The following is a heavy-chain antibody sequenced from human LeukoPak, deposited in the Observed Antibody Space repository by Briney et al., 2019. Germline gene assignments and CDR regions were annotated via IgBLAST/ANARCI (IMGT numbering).Heavy chain of an antibody. D-gene: IGHD5-18*01. J-gene: IGHJ4*02. CDR2: IIPIFGTA. V-gene: IGHV1-69*13. CDR3: ARDSGYSYGVDY. CDR1: GGTFSSYA. Sequence: SVKVSRKASGGTFSSYAISWVRQAPGQGLEWMGGIIPIFGTANYAQKFQGRVTITADESTSTAYMELSSLRSEDTAVYYCARDSGYSYGVDYWGQGTLVTVSS.